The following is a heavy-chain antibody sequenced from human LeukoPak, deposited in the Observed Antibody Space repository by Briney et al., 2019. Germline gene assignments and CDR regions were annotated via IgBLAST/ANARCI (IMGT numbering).Heavy chain of an antibody. D-gene: IGHD5-24*01. CDR3: AKSRDDYKPVDY. Sequence: ASVKVSCKASGYTFTGYYMHWVRQAPGQGLEWMGWINPNSGGTNYAQKFQGRVTMTRGTSITTAYIELRSLRSDDTAVYYCAKSRDDYKPVDYWGQGTLVTVSS. CDR1: GYTFTGYY. J-gene: IGHJ4*02. V-gene: IGHV1-2*02. CDR2: INPNSGGT.